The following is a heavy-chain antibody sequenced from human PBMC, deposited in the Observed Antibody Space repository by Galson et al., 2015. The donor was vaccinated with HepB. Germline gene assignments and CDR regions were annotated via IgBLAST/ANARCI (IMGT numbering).Heavy chain of an antibody. V-gene: IGHV3-23*01. J-gene: IGHJ5*02. CDR2: INTNGGST. Sequence: SLRLSCAASGFTFSSYAMSWVRQAPGKGLEWVSSINTNGGSTYYADSVKGRFTIFRDNSRNSLYLQMNSLRDEDTALYYCAQDRRSSGMYGWFDPWGQGTLVTVSS. D-gene: IGHD6-19*01. CDR3: AQDRRSSGMYGWFDP. CDR1: GFTFSSYA.